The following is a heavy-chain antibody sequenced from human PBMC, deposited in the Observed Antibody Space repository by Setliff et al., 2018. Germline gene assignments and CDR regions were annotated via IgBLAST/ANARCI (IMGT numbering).Heavy chain of an antibody. V-gene: IGHV4-34*01. CDR1: GGPFSDYY. D-gene: IGHD3-16*01. CDR3: RFWSYVYKNDY. Sequence: LSLTCAVYGGPFSDYYWGWVRQTPGKGLEWIAEINPSGTTNYIPSLKSRLTISVDTSKRQFSLKLISVTAADTAVYYCRFWSYVYKNDYWAQGTLVTVSS. J-gene: IGHJ4*02. CDR2: INPSGTT.